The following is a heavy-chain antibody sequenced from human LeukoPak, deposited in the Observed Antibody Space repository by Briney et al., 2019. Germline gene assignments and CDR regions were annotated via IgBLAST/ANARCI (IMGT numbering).Heavy chain of an antibody. CDR1: GYTFTSYG. CDR3: ARLEIFGVAPVFDY. V-gene: IGHV1-18*01. Sequence: GASVKVSRKASGYTFTSYGISWVRQAPGQGLEWMGWISAYNGNTNYAQKLQGRVTMTTDTSTSTAYMELRSLRSDDTAVYYCARLEIFGVAPVFDYWGQGTLVTVSS. D-gene: IGHD3-3*01. J-gene: IGHJ4*02. CDR2: ISAYNGNT.